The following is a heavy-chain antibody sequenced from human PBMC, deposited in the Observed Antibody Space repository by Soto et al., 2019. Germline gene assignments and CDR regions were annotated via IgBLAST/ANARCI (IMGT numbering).Heavy chain of an antibody. CDR1: GYTFTSYY. V-gene: IGHV1-46*01. J-gene: IGHJ5*02. D-gene: IGHD2-21*02. Sequence: ASVKVSCKASGYTFTSYYMHWVRQAPGQGLEWMGIINPSGGSTSYAQKLQGRVTMTRDTSTSTVYMELSSLRSEDTAVYYCARDGAYCRGDRYSDWFDPWGQGTLVIGS. CDR2: INPSGGST. CDR3: ARDGAYCRGDRYSDWFDP.